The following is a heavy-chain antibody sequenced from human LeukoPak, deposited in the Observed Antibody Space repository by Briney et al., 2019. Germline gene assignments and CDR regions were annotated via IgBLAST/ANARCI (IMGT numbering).Heavy chain of an antibody. V-gene: IGHV4-59*12. CDR2: IYYSGST. D-gene: IGHD5-24*01. CDR3: ARDGVEMATTYYFDY. Sequence: SETLSLTCTVSGGSISSYYWSWIRQPPGKGLEWIGYIYYSGSTNYNPSLKSRVTISVDTSKNQFSLRLSSATAADTAVYYCARDGVEMATTYYFDYWGQGTLVTVSS. J-gene: IGHJ4*02. CDR1: GGSISSYY.